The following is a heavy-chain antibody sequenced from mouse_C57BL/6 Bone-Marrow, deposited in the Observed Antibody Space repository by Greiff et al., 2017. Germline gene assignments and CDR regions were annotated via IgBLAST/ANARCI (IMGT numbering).Heavy chain of an antibody. D-gene: IGHD1-1*01. CDR2: IDPNSGGT. J-gene: IGHJ1*03. CDR3: ARGGLLGDFDI. V-gene: IGHV1-72*01. CDR1: GYTFTSYW. Sequence: VQLQQPGAELVKPGASVKLSCKASGYTFTSYWMHWVKQRPGRGLEWIGRIDPNSGGTKYNEKFKSKATLTVDKPYSTAYMQLSSLTSEVSAVYYCARGGLLGDFDIWGTGTTVTVSS.